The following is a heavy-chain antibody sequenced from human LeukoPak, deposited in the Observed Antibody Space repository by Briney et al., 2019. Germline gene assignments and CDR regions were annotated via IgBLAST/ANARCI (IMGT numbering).Heavy chain of an antibody. J-gene: IGHJ4*02. CDR3: ARGSHIVVVPAAIVFDY. Sequence: SETLSLTCTVSGGSISSYYWSWIRQPPGKGLEWIGYIYYSGSTNYNPSLKSRVTISVDTSKNQFSLKLSSVTAADTAVYYCARGSHIVVVPAAIVFDYWGQGTLVTVSS. V-gene: IGHV4-59*01. CDR1: GGSISSYY. D-gene: IGHD2-2*01. CDR2: IYYSGST.